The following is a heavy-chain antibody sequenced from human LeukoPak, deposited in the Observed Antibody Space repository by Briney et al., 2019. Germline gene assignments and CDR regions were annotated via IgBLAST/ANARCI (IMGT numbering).Heavy chain of an antibody. Sequence: SQTLSLTCAISGDSVASNNDAWNWIRQSPSRGLEWLGRTYYRSKWYNDYAVSVKGRITINPDTSRDQFSLHLNPVTPEDSAVYYCARSAGGTVDYWGQGTLVTVSS. D-gene: IGHD6-13*01. CDR1: GDSVASNNDA. J-gene: IGHJ4*02. V-gene: IGHV6-1*01. CDR3: ARSAGGTVDY. CDR2: TYYRSKWYN.